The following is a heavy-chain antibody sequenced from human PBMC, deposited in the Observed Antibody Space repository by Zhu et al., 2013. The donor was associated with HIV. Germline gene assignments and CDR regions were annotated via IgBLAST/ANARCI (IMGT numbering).Heavy chain of an antibody. CDR2: ISAYNGNT. Sequence: QVQLVQSGAEVKKPGASVKVSCKASGYTFTSYDINWVRQATGQGLEWMGWISAYNGNTYYTQKLQGRVTMTTDTSTSTAYMELRSLRSDDTAVYYCARIKINWNSGFDPWGQGTLVTVSS. V-gene: IGHV1-18*01. CDR1: GYTFTSYD. CDR3: ARIKINWNSGFDP. D-gene: IGHD1-7*01. J-gene: IGHJ5*02.